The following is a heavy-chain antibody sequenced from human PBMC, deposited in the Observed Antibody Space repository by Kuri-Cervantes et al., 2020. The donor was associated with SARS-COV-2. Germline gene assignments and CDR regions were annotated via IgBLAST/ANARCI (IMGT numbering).Heavy chain of an antibody. J-gene: IGHJ6*03. D-gene: IGHD3-3*01. V-gene: IGHV3-48*03. CDR2: ISSSGTSK. CDR3: ARGGRFLEWLYYYYYYMDV. CDR1: GCTFRSYE. Sequence: GESLKISCAGSGCTFRSYEMNWVRQAPGKGLEWVSHISSSGTSKYYADSVKGRFTVSRDNAKNSLYLQMNSLRAEDTAVYYCARGGRFLEWLYYYYYYMDVWAKGTTVTVSS.